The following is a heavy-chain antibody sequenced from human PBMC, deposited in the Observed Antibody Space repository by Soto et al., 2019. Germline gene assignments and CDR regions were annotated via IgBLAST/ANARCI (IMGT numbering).Heavy chain of an antibody. CDR3: ARDILGYYYDSSGYYYDY. J-gene: IGHJ4*02. Sequence: GASVKVSCKASGYTFTSYAMHWVRQAPGQRLEWMGWINAGNGNTKYSQKFQGRVTITRDTSASTAYMELSSLRSEDTAVYYCARDILGYYYDSSGYYYDYWGQGTLVTVSS. D-gene: IGHD3-22*01. CDR1: GYTFTSYA. V-gene: IGHV1-3*01. CDR2: INAGNGNT.